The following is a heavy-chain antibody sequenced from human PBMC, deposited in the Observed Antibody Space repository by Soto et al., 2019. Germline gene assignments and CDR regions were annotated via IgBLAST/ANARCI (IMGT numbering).Heavy chain of an antibody. CDR2: IYYSGST. V-gene: IGHV4-30-4*01. J-gene: IGHJ4*02. Sequence: SETLSLTCTVSGGSISSGDYYWSWIRQPPGKGLEWIGYIYYSGSTYYNPSLKSRVTISVDTSKNQFSLKLSSVTAADTAVYYCARAPIYYDFWSGPPTYYFDYWGQGTLVTVSS. D-gene: IGHD3-3*01. CDR3: ARAPIYYDFWSGPPTYYFDY. CDR1: GGSISSGDYY.